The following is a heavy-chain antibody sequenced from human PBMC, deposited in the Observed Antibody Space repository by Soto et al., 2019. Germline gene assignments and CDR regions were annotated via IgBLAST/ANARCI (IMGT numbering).Heavy chain of an antibody. CDR3: ARDGGGSSSWYGF. D-gene: IGHD6-13*01. CDR1: GYTFTSYA. J-gene: IGHJ4*02. CDR2: INAGNGNT. Sequence: WASVKVSCKASGYTFTSYAMHWVRQAPGQRLEWMGWINAGNGNTKYSQKFQGRVTITRDTSASTAYMELSSLRSEDTAVYYCARDGGGSSSWYGFWGQGTLVTVSS. V-gene: IGHV1-3*01.